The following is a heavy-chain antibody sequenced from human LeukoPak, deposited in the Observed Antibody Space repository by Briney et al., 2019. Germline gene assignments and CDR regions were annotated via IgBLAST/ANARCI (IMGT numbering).Heavy chain of an antibody. J-gene: IGHJ4*02. CDR3: ARRRRIAARPLAFDY. CDR2: INHSGST. CDR1: GGSISSSSYY. D-gene: IGHD6-6*01. Sequence: SEALSLTCTVSGGSISSSSYYWSWIRQPPGKGLEWIGEINHSGSTNYNPSLKSRVTISVDTSKNQFSLKLSSVTAADTAVYYCARRRRIAARPLAFDYWGQGTLVTVSS. V-gene: IGHV4-39*07.